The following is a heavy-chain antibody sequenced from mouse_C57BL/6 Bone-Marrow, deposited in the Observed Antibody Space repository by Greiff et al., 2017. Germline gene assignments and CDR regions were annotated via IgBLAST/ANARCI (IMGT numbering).Heavy chain of an antibody. Sequence: QVQLQQPGAELVRPGSSVKLSCKASGYTFTSYWMHWVKQRPIQGLEWIGNIDPSDSETPYNQKFKDKATLTVDKSSSTAYMQLSSLTSEDSAVYYCARDFYYYGTWYFDVWGTGTTVTVSS. CDR2: IDPSDSET. J-gene: IGHJ1*03. V-gene: IGHV1-52*01. D-gene: IGHD1-1*01. CDR1: GYTFTSYW. CDR3: ARDFYYYGTWYFDV.